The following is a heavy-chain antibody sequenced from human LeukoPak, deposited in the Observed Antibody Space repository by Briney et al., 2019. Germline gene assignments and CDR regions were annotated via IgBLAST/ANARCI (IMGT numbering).Heavy chain of an antibody. Sequence: GGSLRLSCAASGFTFSSYAMSWVRQAPGKGLEWVSAISGSGGSAYYADSVKGRFTISRDNSKNTLFLQMNSLRAEDTAVYYCAKVSDSSGRREDYWGQGTLVTVSS. CDR1: GFTFSSYA. V-gene: IGHV3-23*01. D-gene: IGHD3-22*01. CDR2: ISGSGGSA. CDR3: AKVSDSSGRREDY. J-gene: IGHJ4*02.